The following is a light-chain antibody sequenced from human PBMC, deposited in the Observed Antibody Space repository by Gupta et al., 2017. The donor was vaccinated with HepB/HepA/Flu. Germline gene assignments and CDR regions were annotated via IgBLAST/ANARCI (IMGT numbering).Light chain of an antibody. CDR3: CSYAGSSTLV. CDR2: EVT. Sequence: QSGLTQPASASGSPGQSITISCTGTSSDVGSYNLVSWYQQHPGKAPKLMIYEVTNRPSGVSNRFSGSKSGNTASLTISGLQAEDEADYYCCSYAGSSTLVFGGGTKLTV. CDR1: SSDVGSYNL. V-gene: IGLV2-23*02. J-gene: IGLJ2*01.